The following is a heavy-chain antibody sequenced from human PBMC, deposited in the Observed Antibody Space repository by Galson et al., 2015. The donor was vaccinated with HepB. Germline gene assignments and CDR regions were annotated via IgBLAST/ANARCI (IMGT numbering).Heavy chain of an antibody. J-gene: IGHJ4*02. CDR3: ARDMGKVTPNYFDY. D-gene: IGHD2-21*02. CDR1: GFTFTRYA. CDR2: ISYDGSNK. V-gene: IGHV3-30-3*01. Sequence: SLRLSCAASGFTFTRYAIHWVRQAPGKGLEWVAFISYDGSNKFYGEFVKGRFTISRDNSKNTVYVQMNRLKPEDTAVYYCARDMGKVTPNYFDYWGQGTLVTV.